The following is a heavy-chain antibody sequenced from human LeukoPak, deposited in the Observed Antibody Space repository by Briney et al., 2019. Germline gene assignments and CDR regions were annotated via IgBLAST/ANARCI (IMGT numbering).Heavy chain of an antibody. CDR2: IYYSGST. CDR1: GGSISSYY. J-gene: IGHJ4*02. CDR3: ASLYYYDGSGYYYYFDY. V-gene: IGHV4-59*08. D-gene: IGHD3-22*01. Sequence: PSETLSLTCTVSGGSISSYYWSWIRQPPGKGLEWIGYIYYSGSTNYNPSLKSRVTISVDTSKNQFSLKLSSVTAADTAVYYCASLYYYDGSGYYYYFDYWGQGTLVTVSP.